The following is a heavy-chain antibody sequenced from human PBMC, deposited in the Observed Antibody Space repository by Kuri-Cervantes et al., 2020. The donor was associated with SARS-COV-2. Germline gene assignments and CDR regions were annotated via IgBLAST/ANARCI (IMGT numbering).Heavy chain of an antibody. V-gene: IGHV3-33*08. CDR3: AREDSSGWKRGFDY. Sequence: GESLKISCAASGFTFSSYGMHWVRQAPGKGLEWVAVIWYDGSNKYYADSVKGRFTISRDNSKNTLYLQMNSLRAEDTAVYYCAREDSSGWKRGFDYWGQGTLVTGSS. D-gene: IGHD6-19*01. J-gene: IGHJ4*02. CDR1: GFTFSSYG. CDR2: IWYDGSNK.